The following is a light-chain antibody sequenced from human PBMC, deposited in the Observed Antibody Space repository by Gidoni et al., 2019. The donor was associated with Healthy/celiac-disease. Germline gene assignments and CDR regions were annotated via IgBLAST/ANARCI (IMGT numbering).Light chain of an antibody. Sequence: DIQMTHTPSPLSASVGDRVTITCQASQDISNYLNWYQQKPGKAPKLLIYDASNLETGVPSRFSGSGSGTDFTFTISSLQPEDIATYYCQQYDNLLLYTFGQGTKLEIK. J-gene: IGKJ2*01. CDR2: DAS. CDR3: QQYDNLLLYT. CDR1: QDISNY. V-gene: IGKV1-33*01.